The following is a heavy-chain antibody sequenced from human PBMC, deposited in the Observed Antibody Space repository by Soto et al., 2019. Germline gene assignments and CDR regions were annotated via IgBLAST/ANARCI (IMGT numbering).Heavy chain of an antibody. D-gene: IGHD2-15*01. CDR1: GFTFDDYA. Sequence: PGGSLRLSCAASGFTFDDYAMHWVRQAPGKGLEWVSGLSVSLGNAHYADSVKGRFTISRDDAKSTLYLQMNSLRVEDTAVYYCERPYDIAVLIAGRFDSWGHGTLATVSS. CDR2: LSVSLGNA. J-gene: IGHJ4*01. V-gene: IGHV3-23*01. CDR3: ERPYDIAVLIAGRFDS.